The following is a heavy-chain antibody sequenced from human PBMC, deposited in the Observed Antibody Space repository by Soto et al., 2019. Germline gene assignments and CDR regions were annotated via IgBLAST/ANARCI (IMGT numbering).Heavy chain of an antibody. CDR1: GFTFSTYA. CDR3: ARVQRLYGFDHYYYGMDV. D-gene: IGHD2-8*01. Sequence: EVPVSESGGGLVQPGGSLRLSCAASGFTFSTYAMSWVRQAPGKGLEWVSTIRGSGRTTYYADSVRGRFTISRDNSQNTLYLQMDSLRAEDTALYYCARVQRLYGFDHYYYGMDVWGQGTTVTVSS. V-gene: IGHV3-23*01. CDR2: IRGSGRTT. J-gene: IGHJ6*02.